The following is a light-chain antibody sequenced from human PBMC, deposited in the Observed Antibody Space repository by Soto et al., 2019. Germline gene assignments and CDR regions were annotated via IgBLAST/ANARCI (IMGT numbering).Light chain of an antibody. V-gene: IGLV2-11*01. Sequence: QSALTQPRSVSGSPGQSVTISCTGTSSDVGGYNYVSWYQQHPGKAPKLMIYDVTKRPSGVPDRFSGSKSGNTASLTISGLQAEDEADYYCCSFSGSPYVFGRGTKVTVL. J-gene: IGLJ1*01. CDR1: SSDVGGYNY. CDR2: DVT. CDR3: CSFSGSPYV.